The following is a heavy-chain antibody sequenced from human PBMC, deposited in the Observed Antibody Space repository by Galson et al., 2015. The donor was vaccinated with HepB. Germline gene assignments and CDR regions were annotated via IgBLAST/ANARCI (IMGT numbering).Heavy chain of an antibody. CDR1: GFTFSSYA. D-gene: IGHD2-15*01. CDR3: ARDRGSGGSWSYFDY. J-gene: IGHJ4*02. Sequence: SLRLSCAASGFTFSSYAMSWVRQAPGKGLEWVPVIYSGGSTYYADSVKGRFTISRDNSKNTLYLQMNSLRAEDTAVYYCARDRGSGGSWSYFDYWGQGTLVTVSS. V-gene: IGHV3-53*01. CDR2: IYSGGST.